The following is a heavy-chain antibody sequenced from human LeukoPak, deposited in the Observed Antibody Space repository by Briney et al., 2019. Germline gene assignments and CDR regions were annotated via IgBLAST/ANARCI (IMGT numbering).Heavy chain of an antibody. D-gene: IGHD6-19*01. J-gene: IGHJ6*03. CDR1: GGSISSYY. V-gene: IGHV4-59*01. CDR2: IYYSGST. CDR3: ARDGAVAGPSSMDV. Sequence: SETLSLTCTVSGGSISSYYWSWIRQPPGKGLEWIGYIYYSGSTNYNPSLKSRVTISVDTSKNQFSLKLSSVTAADTAVYYCARDGAVAGPSSMDVWGKGTTVTFSS.